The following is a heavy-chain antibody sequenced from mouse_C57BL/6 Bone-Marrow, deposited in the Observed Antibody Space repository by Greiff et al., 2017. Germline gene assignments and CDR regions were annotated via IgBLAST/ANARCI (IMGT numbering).Heavy chain of an antibody. Sequence: QVQLQQPGAELVMPGASVKLSCKASGYTFTSYWMHWVKQRPGQGLEWIGEIDPSDSYTNYNQKFKGKSTLTVDKSSSTAYMQLSSLTSKDSAVYYCARGVLLRLFDYWGQGTTLTVSS. CDR2: IDPSDSYT. D-gene: IGHD1-1*01. J-gene: IGHJ2*01. V-gene: IGHV1-69*01. CDR3: ARGVLLRLFDY. CDR1: GYTFTSYW.